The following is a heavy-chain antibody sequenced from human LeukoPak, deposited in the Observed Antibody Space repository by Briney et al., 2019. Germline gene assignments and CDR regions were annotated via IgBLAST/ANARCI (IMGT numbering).Heavy chain of an antibody. Sequence: ASVKVSCKASGYTFTSYDINWVRQATGQGLEWMGWMSPNSGNTGYAQKFQGRVTMTRNTSISTAYMELSSLRSEDTAVYYCARVQRGSGSYYARHYFDYWGQGTLVTVSS. D-gene: IGHD3-10*01. CDR2: MSPNSGNT. J-gene: IGHJ4*02. CDR1: GYTFTSYD. CDR3: ARVQRGSGSYYARHYFDY. V-gene: IGHV1-8*01.